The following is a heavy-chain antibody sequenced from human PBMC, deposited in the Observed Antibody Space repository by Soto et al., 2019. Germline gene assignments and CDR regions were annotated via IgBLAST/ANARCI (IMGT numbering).Heavy chain of an antibody. CDR2: INPDNGNT. D-gene: IGHD2-15*01. CDR3: ARGIATGQLDP. J-gene: IGHJ5*02. Sequence: ASVKVSCKASGYTSTRYTMNWVRQAPGQRLEWMGWINPDNGNTKSSQKFQDRVIITRDTSASTAYMDLSSLRSEDTAVYYCARGIATGQLDPWGQGTLVTVSS. CDR1: GYTSTRYT. V-gene: IGHV1-3*01.